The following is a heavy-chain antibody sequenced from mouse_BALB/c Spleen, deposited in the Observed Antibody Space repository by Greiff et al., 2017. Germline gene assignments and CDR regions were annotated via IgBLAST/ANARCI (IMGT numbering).Heavy chain of an antibody. D-gene: IGHD3-2*01. V-gene: IGHV3-8*02. CDR1: GDSITSGY. Sequence: EVMLMESGPSLVKPSQTLSLTCSVTGDSITSGYWNWIRKFPGNKLEYMGYISYSGSTYYNPSLKSRISITRDTSKNQYYLQLNSVTTEDTATYYCARTGPDSSGYVNYAMDYWGQGTSVTVSS. CDR3: ARTGPDSSGYVNYAMDY. J-gene: IGHJ4*01. CDR2: ISYSGST.